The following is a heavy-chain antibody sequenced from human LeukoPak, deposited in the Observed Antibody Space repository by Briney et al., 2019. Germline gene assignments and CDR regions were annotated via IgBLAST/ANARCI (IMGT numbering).Heavy chain of an antibody. CDR3: ARGSTVGATESLGFDY. J-gene: IGHJ4*02. CDR1: GFTFSSYS. V-gene: IGHV3-21*01. D-gene: IGHD1-26*01. CDR2: ISSSSSYI. Sequence: PGGSLRLSCAASGFTFSSYSMNWVRQAPGKGLEWVSSISSSSSYIYYADSVKGRFTISRDNAKNSLYLQMNSLRAEDTAVYYCARGSTVGATESLGFDYWGQGTPVTVSS.